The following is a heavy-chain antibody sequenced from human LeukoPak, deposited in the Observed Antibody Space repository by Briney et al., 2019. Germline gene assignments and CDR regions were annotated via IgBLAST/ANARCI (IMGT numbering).Heavy chain of an antibody. Sequence: VASVKVSCKASGYTFTGYYMHWVRQAPGQGLEWMGWINPNSGGTNYAQKFQGRVTMTRDTSISTAYMELSRLRSDDTAVYYCAREGAGLRYFDWPQNWFDPWGQGTLVTVSS. J-gene: IGHJ5*02. V-gene: IGHV1-2*02. D-gene: IGHD3-9*01. CDR1: GYTFTGYY. CDR3: AREGAGLRYFDWPQNWFDP. CDR2: INPNSGGT.